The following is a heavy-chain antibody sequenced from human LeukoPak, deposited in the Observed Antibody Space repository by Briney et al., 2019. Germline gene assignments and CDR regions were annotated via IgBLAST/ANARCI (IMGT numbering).Heavy chain of an antibody. V-gene: IGHV1-8*01. J-gene: IGHJ6*03. CDR1: GYTFTSYD. CDR2: MNPNSGNT. Sequence: ASVKVSCKASGYTFTSYDINWVRQATGQGLEWMGWMNPNSGNTGYAQKFQGRVTMTRNTSISTAYMELSSLRSEDTAVYYCARSPDTAMAPPDYYYYYMDVWGKGTTVTVSS. D-gene: IGHD5-18*01. CDR3: ARSPDTAMAPPDYYYYYMDV.